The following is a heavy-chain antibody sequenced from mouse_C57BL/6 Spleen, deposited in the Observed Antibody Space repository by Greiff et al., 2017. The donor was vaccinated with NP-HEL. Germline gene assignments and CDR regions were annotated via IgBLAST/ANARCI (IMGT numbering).Heavy chain of an antibody. V-gene: IGHV5-6*02. Sequence: EVMLVESGGDLVKPGGSLKLSCAASGFTFSSYGMSWVRQTPDKRLEWVATISSGGSYTYYPDSVKGRFTISRDNAKNTLYLQMSSLKSEDTAMYYCARQLGPEDYWGQGTTLTVSS. CDR2: ISSGGSYT. J-gene: IGHJ2*01. CDR3: ARQLGPEDY. D-gene: IGHD4-1*01. CDR1: GFTFSSYG.